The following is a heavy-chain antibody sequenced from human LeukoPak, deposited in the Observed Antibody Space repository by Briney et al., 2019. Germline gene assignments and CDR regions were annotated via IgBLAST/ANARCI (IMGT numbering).Heavy chain of an antibody. CDR1: GYIFSDYY. J-gene: IGHJ3*02. CDR2: INPKSGDT. V-gene: IGHV1-2*02. Sequence: GASVKVSCKASGYIFSDYYIHWVRQAPGQGLEWMGWINPKSGDTKYAQKFQDRVTMTRDTSIRTAYMELSKLTSEDTAMFYCATPRIYDSTGYFAFDIWGQGTMVTVSS. CDR3: ATPRIYDSTGYFAFDI. D-gene: IGHD3-22*01.